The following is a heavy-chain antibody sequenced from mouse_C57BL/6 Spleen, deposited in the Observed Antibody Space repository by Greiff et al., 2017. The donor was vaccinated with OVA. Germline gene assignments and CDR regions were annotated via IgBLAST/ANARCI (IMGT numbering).Heavy chain of an antibody. V-gene: IGHV5-17*01. Sequence: VKVVESGGGLVKPGGSLKLSCAASGFTFSDYGMPWVRQAPEKGLEWVAYISSGSSTIYYADTVQGRFTISRDNSKNTLFLQMTSLRSEDTAMYYCARSPNYYGSSYWYFDVWGTGTTVTVSS. CDR3: ARSPNYYGSSYWYFDV. CDR2: ISSGSSTI. D-gene: IGHD1-1*01. CDR1: GFTFSDYG. J-gene: IGHJ1*03.